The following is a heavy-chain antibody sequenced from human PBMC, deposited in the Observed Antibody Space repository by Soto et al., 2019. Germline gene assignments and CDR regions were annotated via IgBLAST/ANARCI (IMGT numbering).Heavy chain of an antibody. J-gene: IGHJ5*02. CDR3: ASHDPGARFDP. D-gene: IGHD1-1*01. CDR1: RYIFTAYF. Sequence: EASVKVSCKAPRYIFTAYFIHWVRQAPGQGLEWMGWINPNNGATHYGLSFQGRVTMTRDTSISTAYMELSSLRSDDTAVYYCASHDPGARFDPWGQGTLVTVSS. V-gene: IGHV1-2*02. CDR2: INPNNGAT.